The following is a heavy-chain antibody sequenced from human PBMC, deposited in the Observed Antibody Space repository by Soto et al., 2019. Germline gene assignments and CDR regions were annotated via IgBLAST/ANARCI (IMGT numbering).Heavy chain of an antibody. D-gene: IGHD6-19*01. CDR3: AKDKMEQWLVGGYFDY. CDR2: IIDDGGRA. Sequence: EVQLLEAGGGLVQPGGSLRLSCSASGFTFNRYAMSWVRQAPGKGVEWVSAIIDDGGRAYYADSVKGRFTISRDNSKNTLCMQMNSLRAEDTAVYYCAKDKMEQWLVGGYFDYRGQGTQVTVSS. CDR1: GFTFNRYA. J-gene: IGHJ4*02. V-gene: IGHV3-23*01.